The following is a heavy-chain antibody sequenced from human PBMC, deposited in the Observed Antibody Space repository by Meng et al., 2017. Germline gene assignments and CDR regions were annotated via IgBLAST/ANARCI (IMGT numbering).Heavy chain of an antibody. CDR3: ARREVVVAGVDY. CDR1: GFTFSSYA. D-gene: IGHD2-15*01. CDR2: ISGSGGST. J-gene: IGHJ4*02. Sequence: GESLKISCAASGFTFSSYAMSWVRQAPGKGLEWVSAISGSGGSTYYADSVKGRLTISRDNSKNTLYLQLNSLGDEDTAVYYCARREVVVAGVDYWGQGTLVTVSS. V-gene: IGHV3-23*01.